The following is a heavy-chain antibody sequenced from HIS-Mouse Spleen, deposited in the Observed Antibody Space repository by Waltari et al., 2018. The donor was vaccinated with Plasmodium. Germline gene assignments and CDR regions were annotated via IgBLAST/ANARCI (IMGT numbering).Heavy chain of an antibody. CDR1: GFPFSSYW. D-gene: IGHD6-13*01. J-gene: IGHJ2*01. CDR2: IKQDGSEK. CDR3: ASSWYWYFDL. Sequence: EVQLVECGGGWAGRGGSLRLSGAASGFPFSSYWMSWVRQAPGKGLEWVANIKQDGSEKYYVDSVKGRFTISRDNAKNSLYLQMNSLRAEDTAVYYCASSWYWYFDLWGRGTLVTVSS. V-gene: IGHV3-7*01.